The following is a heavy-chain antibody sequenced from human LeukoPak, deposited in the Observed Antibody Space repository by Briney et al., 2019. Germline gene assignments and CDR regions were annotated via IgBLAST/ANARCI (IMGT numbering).Heavy chain of an antibody. D-gene: IGHD3-22*01. CDR1: GGSISSGSYY. Sequence: SETLSLTCTVSGGSISSGSYYWSWIRQPAGEGLEWIGRIYTSGSTNYNPSLKSRVTISVDTSKNQFSLKLSSVTAADTAVYYCARGPSITMIVVVNGAFDIWGQGTMVAVSS. J-gene: IGHJ3*02. CDR3: ARGPSITMIVVVNGAFDI. CDR2: IYTSGST. V-gene: IGHV4-61*02.